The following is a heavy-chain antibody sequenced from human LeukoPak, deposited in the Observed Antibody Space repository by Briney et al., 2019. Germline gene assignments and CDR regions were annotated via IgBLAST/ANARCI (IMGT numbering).Heavy chain of an antibody. Sequence: GGSLRLSCAASGFTFSNSAMSWVRKAPGKALEWVSTLSGSGITTYYADSVKGRFTISRDNSKNTLYLQMNSLRAEDTAVYYCAKGIYSSGWSYFDYWGHGTLVTVSS. J-gene: IGHJ4*01. CDR2: LSGSGITT. CDR3: AKGIYSSGWSYFDY. V-gene: IGHV3-23*01. CDR1: GFTFSNSA. D-gene: IGHD6-19*01.